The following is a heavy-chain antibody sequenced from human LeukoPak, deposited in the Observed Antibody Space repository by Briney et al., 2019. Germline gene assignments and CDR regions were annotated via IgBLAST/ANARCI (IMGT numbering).Heavy chain of an antibody. CDR2: IWNDGINK. V-gene: IGHV3-33*01. Sequence: PGGSLRLSCAASGFTFSSYGMHWVRQAPGKGLEGVAVIWNDGINKYYADSVKGRFTISRDNSKNTLYLQMNSLRAEDTAVYYCARAEVPAAIKSGAFDIWGQGIMVTVSS. CDR1: GFTFSSYG. CDR3: ARAEVPAAIKSGAFDI. J-gene: IGHJ3*02. D-gene: IGHD2-2*01.